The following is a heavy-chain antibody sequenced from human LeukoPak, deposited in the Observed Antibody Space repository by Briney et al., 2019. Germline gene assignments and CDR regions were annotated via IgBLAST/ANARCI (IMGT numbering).Heavy chain of an antibody. V-gene: IGHV4-59*11. CDR3: ASWYSSSWYSWFDP. J-gene: IGHJ5*02. D-gene: IGHD6-13*01. CDR1: GGSISSHY. Sequence: SETLSLTCTVSGGSISSHYWSWIRQPPGKGLEWIGYIYYSGSTNYNPSLKSRVTISVDTSKDQFSLKLSSVTAADAAVYYCASWYSSSWYSWFDPWGQGTLVTVSS. CDR2: IYYSGST.